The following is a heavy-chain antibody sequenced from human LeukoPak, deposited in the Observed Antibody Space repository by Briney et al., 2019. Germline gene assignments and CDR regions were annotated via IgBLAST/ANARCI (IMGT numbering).Heavy chain of an antibody. Sequence: SETLSLTCAVYGGSFSGYYWSWIRQPPGKGLEWIGSIYYSGSTYYNPSLKSRVTISVDTSKNQFSLKLSSVTAADTAVYYCARYGGNSGALDYWGQGTLVTVSS. CDR3: ARYGGNSGALDY. D-gene: IGHD4-23*01. CDR1: GGSFSGYY. V-gene: IGHV4-34*01. CDR2: IYYSGST. J-gene: IGHJ4*02.